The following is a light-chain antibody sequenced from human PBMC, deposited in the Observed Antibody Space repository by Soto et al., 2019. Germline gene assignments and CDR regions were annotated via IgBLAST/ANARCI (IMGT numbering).Light chain of an antibody. Sequence: QSALTQPPSASGSPGQSVAISCTGTSSDVGGYNYVSWYQQHPGKAPKLMIYEVSKRPSGVPDRFSGSKSGNTASLTVSGLQAEDEDDYYCRSYAGSNAVIFGGGTKLTVL. CDR1: SSDVGGYNY. V-gene: IGLV2-8*01. CDR3: RSYAGSNAVI. J-gene: IGLJ2*01. CDR2: EVS.